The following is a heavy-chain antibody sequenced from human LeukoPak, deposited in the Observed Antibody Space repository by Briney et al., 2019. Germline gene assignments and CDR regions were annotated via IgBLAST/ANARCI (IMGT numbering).Heavy chain of an antibody. CDR1: GFTFSSHA. V-gene: IGHV3-23*01. CDR3: ARDRTVTTTYYYYGMDV. Sequence: PGGSLRLSCAASGFTFSSHAMSWVRRAPGRGLEWVSAIRGDGATMFYADSVKGRITVSRDNSKNTLYLQMNSLRAEDTAVYYCARDRTVTTTYYYYGMDVWGQGTTVTVSS. D-gene: IGHD4-17*01. J-gene: IGHJ6*02. CDR2: IRGDGATM.